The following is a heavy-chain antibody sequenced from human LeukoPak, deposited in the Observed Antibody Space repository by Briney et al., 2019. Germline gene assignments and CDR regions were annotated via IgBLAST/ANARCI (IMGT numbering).Heavy chain of an antibody. CDR1: GFTFSSYA. J-gene: IGHJ4*02. CDR3: ARATYYYGSGSYYAGAQSY. Sequence: GGSLRLSCAASGFTFSSYAMGWVRQAPGKGLEWVSGIGATGPSTFFADSVKGRFAISRDNSKKTLYLQMNSLRAEDTALYYCARATYYYGSGSYYAGAQSYWGQGTLVTVSS. D-gene: IGHD3-10*01. CDR2: IGATGPST. V-gene: IGHV3-23*01.